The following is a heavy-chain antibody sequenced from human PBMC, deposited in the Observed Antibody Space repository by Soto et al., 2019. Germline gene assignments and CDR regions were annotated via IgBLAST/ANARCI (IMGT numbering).Heavy chain of an antibody. CDR2: IIPISEIT. D-gene: IGHD3-22*01. V-gene: IGHV1-69*17. Sequence: VQLVQAGGEVKKPGSSLKASCKASGGSFNNDAINWVRQAPGQGREWLEGIIPISEITEYEQKFKGRVILTAENTTVKAYMQLSSLGLDDAALHYCARGDSAYYHSYYYGMAGWGQGATLTFSS. J-gene: IGHJ6*02. CDR3: ARGDSAYYHSYYYGMAG. CDR1: GGSFNNDA.